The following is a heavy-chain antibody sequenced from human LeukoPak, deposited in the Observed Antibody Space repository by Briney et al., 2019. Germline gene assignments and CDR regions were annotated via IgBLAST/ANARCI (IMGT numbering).Heavy chain of an antibody. D-gene: IGHD1-14*01. V-gene: IGHV3-33*01. CDR1: GFIFSNYG. CDR3: ARWGIIGHDAFDV. Sequence: GRSLRLSCVTSGFIFSNYGMHWVRQASGKGLEWVAIVWHDGSYQYYAESITGRFTISRDTSRNTVYLQMARLRAEDTAVYYCARWGIIGHDAFDVWGQGTVVTVSS. J-gene: IGHJ3*01. CDR2: VWHDGSYQ.